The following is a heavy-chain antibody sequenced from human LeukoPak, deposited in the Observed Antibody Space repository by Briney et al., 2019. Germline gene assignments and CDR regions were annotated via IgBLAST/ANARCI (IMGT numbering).Heavy chain of an antibody. J-gene: IGHJ5*02. CDR1: GYTFTGHY. V-gene: IGHV1-2*02. CDR2: INPNSGGT. Sequence: ASVKVSCKASGYTFTGHYMHWVRQAPGQGLEWMGWINPNSGGTNYAQKFQGRVTMTRDTSISTAYMELSRLRSDDTAVYYCARDYYGSGSFPVRFDPWGQGTLVTVSS. CDR3: ARDYYGSGSFPVRFDP. D-gene: IGHD3-10*01.